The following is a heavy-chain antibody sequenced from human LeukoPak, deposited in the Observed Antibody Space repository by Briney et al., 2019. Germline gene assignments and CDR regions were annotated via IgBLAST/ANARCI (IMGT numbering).Heavy chain of an antibody. D-gene: IGHD2-21*02. V-gene: IGHV4-39*01. CDR2: VYYSGIT. CDR3: ARSPAMTAFAFHI. CDR1: GGSISSSRYY. Sequence: SETLSLTCTVSGGSISSSRYYWGWIRQPPGKGLEWIASVYYSGITYYNPSLRSRVTMSVYPSIHQVSLRLDCLRSAATAVYYCARSPAMTAFAFHIWGQGTMVSVSS. J-gene: IGHJ3*02.